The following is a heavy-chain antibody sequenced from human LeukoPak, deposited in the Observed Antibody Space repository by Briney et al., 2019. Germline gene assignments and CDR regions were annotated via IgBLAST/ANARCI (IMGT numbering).Heavy chain of an antibody. D-gene: IGHD2-2*01. CDR3: ARESGDILIVPYY. Sequence: ASVKVSCKASGYTFTGFYVHWVRQAPGQGLEWMGWINPNSGDTNYAQRFQGRVTMTRDTSISTAYMELSGLRSEDTAVYYCARESGDILIVPYYWGQGTLVTVSS. CDR1: GYTFTGFY. CDR2: INPNSGDT. J-gene: IGHJ4*02. V-gene: IGHV1-2*02.